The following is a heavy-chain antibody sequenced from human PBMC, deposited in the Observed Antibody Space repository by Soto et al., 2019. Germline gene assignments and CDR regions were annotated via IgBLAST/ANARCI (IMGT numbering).Heavy chain of an antibody. Sequence: QITLKESGPALVKPTQTLTLTCTFSGFSLSTSGVGVGWIRQPPGEALEWLALIYWDDYKPFSPSLESRLTRTKATAKNQVPLPITTMGPGAPTTCYGCHKGGGYRILDYWGQGTLVTVSS. D-gene: IGHD3-16*02. CDR1: GFSLSTSGVG. J-gene: IGHJ4*02. CDR2: IYWDDYK. CDR3: CHKGGGYRILDY. V-gene: IGHV2-5*02.